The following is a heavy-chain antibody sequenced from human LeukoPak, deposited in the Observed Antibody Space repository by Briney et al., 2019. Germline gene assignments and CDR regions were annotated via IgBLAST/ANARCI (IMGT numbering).Heavy chain of an antibody. CDR2: ISPNNGNT. J-gene: IGHJ5*02. CDR1: GYTFISYG. V-gene: IGHV1-18*01. Sequence: ASVKVSCKASGYTFISYGISWVRQAPGQGLEWMGWISPNNGNTNYAQNLQGRVTMTTETSTTTAYMEMRSLRSDDTAVYYCARHHFGSGWPNWFDPWGQGTLATVSS. D-gene: IGHD3-10*01. CDR3: ARHHFGSGWPNWFDP.